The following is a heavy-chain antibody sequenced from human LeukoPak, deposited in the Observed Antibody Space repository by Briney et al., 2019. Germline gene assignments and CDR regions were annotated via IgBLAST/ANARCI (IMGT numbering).Heavy chain of an antibody. Sequence: GASVKVSCKASGGTFSSYAISWVRQAPGQGLEWMGRIIPIFGTANYAQKFQGRVTITTDESTSTAYMELSSLRSEDTAVYSCARASGGDCCTFDSWGQGTLVTVSS. CDR1: GGTFSSYA. J-gene: IGHJ4*02. V-gene: IGHV1-69*05. D-gene: IGHD2-21*02. CDR3: ARASGGDCCTFDS. CDR2: IIPIFGTA.